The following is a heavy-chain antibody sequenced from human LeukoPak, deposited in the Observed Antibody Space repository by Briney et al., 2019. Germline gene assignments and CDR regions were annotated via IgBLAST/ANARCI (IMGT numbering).Heavy chain of an antibody. V-gene: IGHV4-61*01. CDR1: GGSISSGSYY. J-gene: IGHJ6*02. CDR3: ARQWEPPGYGMDV. CDR2: IYYSGST. D-gene: IGHD1-26*01. Sequence: PSQTLSLTCTVSGGSISSGSYYWSWIRQPPGKGLEWIGYIYYSGSTNYNPSLKSRVTISVDTSKNQFSLKLSSVTAADTAVYYCARQWEPPGYGMDVWGQGTTVTVSS.